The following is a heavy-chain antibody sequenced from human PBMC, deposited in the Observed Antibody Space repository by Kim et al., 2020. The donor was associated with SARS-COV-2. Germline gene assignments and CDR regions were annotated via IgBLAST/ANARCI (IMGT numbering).Heavy chain of an antibody. CDR1: GYTFTGYY. J-gene: IGHJ5*02. D-gene: IGHD3-10*01. Sequence: SVKVSCKASGYTFTGYYMHWVRQAPGQGLEWMGRINPNSGGTNYAQKFQGRVTMTRDTSISTAYMELSRLRSDDTAVYYCARDQTYYYGSGSYSWGQGTLVTVSS. CDR3: ARDQTYYYGSGSYS. V-gene: IGHV1-2*06. CDR2: INPNSGGT.